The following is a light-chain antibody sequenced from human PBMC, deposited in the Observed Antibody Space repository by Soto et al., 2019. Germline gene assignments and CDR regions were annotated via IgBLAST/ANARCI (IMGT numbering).Light chain of an antibody. CDR3: QSYDGSLSGSV. J-gene: IGLJ1*01. V-gene: IGLV1-40*01. Sequence: QSVLTQPPSVSGAPGQRVTISCTGSSSNIGAGYDVHWYQQFPGTAPKLLIYGNNTRPSGVPDRLSGSKSGTSASLAITGLQSEDEADFYCQSYDGSLSGSVFGTGTKLTVL. CDR2: GNN. CDR1: SSNIGAGYD.